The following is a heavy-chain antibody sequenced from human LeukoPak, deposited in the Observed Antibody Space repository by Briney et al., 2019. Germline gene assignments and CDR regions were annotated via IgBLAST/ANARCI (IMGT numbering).Heavy chain of an antibody. D-gene: IGHD6-25*01. J-gene: IGHJ4*02. CDR2: INPNSGGT. V-gene: IGHV1-2*02. Sequence: ASVKVSCKASGYSFTAKYMHWVRQAPGQGLEWMGWINPNSGGTNYAQKFQGRVTMTRDTSVTTAYMELDSLTSDDTAVYYCAKDDPATNYWGQGTLVTVSS. CDR3: AKDDPATNY. CDR1: GYSFTAKY.